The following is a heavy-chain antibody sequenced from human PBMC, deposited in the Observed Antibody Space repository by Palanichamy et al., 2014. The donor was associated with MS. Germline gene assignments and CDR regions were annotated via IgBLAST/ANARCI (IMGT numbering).Heavy chain of an antibody. Sequence: QVQLVQSGAEVRKPGASVKVSCKASGYTFTDYAMQWVRQAPGQSLEWLGWINAGNDDLRYSQKFQGRLTITRDASASTAYMDLSGLISEDTGVYYCARGRWTHSKIQYYFDLWGQGTLVTVSS. V-gene: IGHV1-3*01. CDR3: ARGRWTHSKIQYYFDL. D-gene: IGHD4-23*01. CDR2: INAGNDDL. CDR1: GYTFTDYA. J-gene: IGHJ4*02.